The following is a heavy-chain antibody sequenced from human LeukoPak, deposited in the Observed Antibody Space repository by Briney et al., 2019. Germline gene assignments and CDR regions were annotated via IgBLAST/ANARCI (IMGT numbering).Heavy chain of an antibody. V-gene: IGHV5-10-1*01. D-gene: IGHD3-10*01. CDR3: ARRPLYGSGSYYTPYFDY. CDR2: IGPSDSYT. J-gene: IGHJ4*02. CDR1: GYSFTSYW. Sequence: GESLKISCKGSGYSFTSYWISWVRQMPGKGLEWMGRIGPSDSYTNYSPSFQGHVTISADKSISTAYLQWSSLKASDTAMYYCARRPLYGSGSYYTPYFDYWGQGTLVTVSS.